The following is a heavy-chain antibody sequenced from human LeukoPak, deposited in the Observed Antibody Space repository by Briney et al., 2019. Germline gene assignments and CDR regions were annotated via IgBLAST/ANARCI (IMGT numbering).Heavy chain of an antibody. J-gene: IGHJ6*03. Sequence: GGSLRLSCAASGFTFSSYGMHWVRQAPGKALEWVAFIRYDGSNKYYADSVKGRFTISRDNSKNTLYLQMNSLRAEDTAVYYCAKDSKIVGATFRSYHYMDVWGKGTAVTVSS. V-gene: IGHV3-30*02. CDR2: IRYDGSNK. CDR3: AKDSKIVGATFRSYHYMDV. CDR1: GFTFSSYG. D-gene: IGHD1-26*01.